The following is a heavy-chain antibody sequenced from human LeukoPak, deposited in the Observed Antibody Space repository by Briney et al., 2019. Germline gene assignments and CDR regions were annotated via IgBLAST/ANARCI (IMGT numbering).Heavy chain of an antibody. J-gene: IGHJ6*02. CDR3: AKYPIRRSRDYYYGMDV. V-gene: IGHV4-34*01. D-gene: IGHD2-2*02. Sequence: KPSETLSLTCAVYGGSFSGYYWSWIRQPPGKGLEWIGEINHSGSTNYNPSLKSRVTISVDTSKNQFSLKLSSVTAADTAVYYCAKYPIRRSRDYYYGMDVWGQGTTVIVSS. CDR2: INHSGST. CDR1: GGSFSGYY.